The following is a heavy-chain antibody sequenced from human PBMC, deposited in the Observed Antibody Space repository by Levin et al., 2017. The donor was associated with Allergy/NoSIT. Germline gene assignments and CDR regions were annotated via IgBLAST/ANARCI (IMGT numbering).Heavy chain of an antibody. CDR1: GGTFSSYA. CDR2: IIPIFGTA. Sequence: EASVKVSCKASGGTFSSYAISWVRQAPGQGLEWMGGIIPIFGTANYAQKFQGRVTITADESTSTAYMELSSLRSEDTAVYYCARTAVAVAHNWFDPWGQGTLVTVSS. CDR3: ARTAVAVAHNWFDP. D-gene: IGHD6-19*01. V-gene: IGHV1-69*13. J-gene: IGHJ5*02.